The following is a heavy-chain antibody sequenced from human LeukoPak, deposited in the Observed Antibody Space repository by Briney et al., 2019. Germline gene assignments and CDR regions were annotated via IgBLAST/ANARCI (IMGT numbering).Heavy chain of an antibody. CDR3: ARRLTQYDCFDP. V-gene: IGHV6-1*01. D-gene: IGHD2-2*01. J-gene: IGHJ5*02. CDR2: TYYRSTWYN. Sequence: SQTLSLTCAISGDSVSSNSVTWNWIRQSPSRGLQWLGRTYYRSTWYNDYAVSVRGRITVNPDTSKNQFSLHLNSVTPEDTAVYYCARRLTQYDCFDPWGQGILVTVSS. CDR1: GDSVSSNSVT.